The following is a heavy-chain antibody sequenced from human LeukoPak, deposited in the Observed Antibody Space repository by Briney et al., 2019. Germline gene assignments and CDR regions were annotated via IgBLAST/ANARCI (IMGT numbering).Heavy chain of an antibody. J-gene: IGHJ3*02. CDR3: ARVDGFNAFDM. CDR2: IYYSGST. V-gene: IGHV4-59*01. D-gene: IGHD5-24*01. CDR1: GGSISSYY. Sequence: SETLSLTCTVSGGSISSYYWSWIWQPPGTGLDWIGFIYYSGSTNYNHSLKRRVTISVDTSKTQFSLKLSSVTAADAGVYYCARVDGFNAFDMWGRETMVTVSS.